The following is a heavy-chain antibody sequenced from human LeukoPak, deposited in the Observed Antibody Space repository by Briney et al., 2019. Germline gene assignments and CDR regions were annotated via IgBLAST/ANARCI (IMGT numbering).Heavy chain of an antibody. CDR3: ARGGGSYQGIDY. D-gene: IGHD1-26*01. Sequence: PSETLSLTCTVSGGSISSSTYYWGWVRQAPGKGLEWVSSISSSSSYIYYADSVKGRFTISRDNAKNSLYLQMNSLRAEDTAVYYCARGGGSYQGIDYWGQGTLVTVSS. J-gene: IGHJ4*02. CDR2: ISSSSSYI. CDR1: GGSISSSTYY. V-gene: IGHV3-21*01.